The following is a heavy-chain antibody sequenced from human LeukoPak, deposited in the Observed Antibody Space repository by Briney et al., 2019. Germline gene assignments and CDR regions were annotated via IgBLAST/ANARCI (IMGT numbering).Heavy chain of an antibody. CDR1: GYTLTELS. V-gene: IGHV1-24*01. CDR2: FDPEDGET. Sequence: GASVKVSCKVSGYTLTELSMHWVRQAPGKGLEWMGGFDPEDGETIYAQKFQGRVTMTEDTSTDTAYMELSSLRSEDTAVYYCATERYAHSSSYNWSDPWGQGTLVTVSS. J-gene: IGHJ5*02. D-gene: IGHD6-6*01. CDR3: ATERYAHSSSYNWSDP.